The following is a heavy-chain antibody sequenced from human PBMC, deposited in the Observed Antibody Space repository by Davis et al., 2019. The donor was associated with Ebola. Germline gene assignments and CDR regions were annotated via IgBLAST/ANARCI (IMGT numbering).Heavy chain of an antibody. CDR2: LGTSADT. Sequence: GGSLRLSCVASGFVFRNYVMSWVRQAPGKGLEWVSTLGTSADTYYADSVKGRFTISRDNSKSTLHLQMNSLRVEDTAIYYCAKDTSNVWFDVWGQGTMVTVSS. D-gene: IGHD6-19*01. V-gene: IGHV3-23*01. CDR1: GFVFRNYV. CDR3: AKDTSNVWFDV. J-gene: IGHJ3*01.